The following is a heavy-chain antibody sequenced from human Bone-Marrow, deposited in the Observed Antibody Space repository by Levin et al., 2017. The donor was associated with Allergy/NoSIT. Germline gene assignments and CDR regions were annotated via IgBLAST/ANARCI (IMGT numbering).Heavy chain of an antibody. V-gene: IGHV3-64D*06. J-gene: IGHJ5*02. CDR1: GFAFSSYS. D-gene: IGHD1-26*01. Sequence: GGSLRLSCSASGFAFSSYSIHWVRQAPGNGLKYVSGITSNGDSTYYADSVKGRFTISRDNSKNTVFLQMSSLRAEDTAVYYCVKDGRQYSRFNWFDPWGQGTLVTVSS. CDR2: ITSNGDST. CDR3: VKDGRQYSRFNWFDP.